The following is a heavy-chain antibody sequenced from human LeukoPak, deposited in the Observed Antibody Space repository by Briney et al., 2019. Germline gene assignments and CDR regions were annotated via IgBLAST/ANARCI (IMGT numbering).Heavy chain of an antibody. CDR3: AKDPSVYYGDYIIR. V-gene: IGHV3-30*02. D-gene: IGHD4-17*01. CDR2: IRYDGSNK. J-gene: IGHJ4*02. Sequence: PGGSLRLSCAASGFTFSSYGMHWVRQAPGKGLEWVAFIRYDGSNKYYADSVKGRFTISRDNSKNTLYLQMSSLRVEDTAVYYCAKDPSVYYGDYIIRWGQGTLVLVSS. CDR1: GFTFSSYG.